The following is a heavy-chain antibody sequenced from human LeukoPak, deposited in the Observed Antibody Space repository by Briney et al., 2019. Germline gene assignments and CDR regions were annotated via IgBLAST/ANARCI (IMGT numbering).Heavy chain of an antibody. J-gene: IGHJ4*02. CDR1: GFTFSDYY. V-gene: IGHV3-23*01. Sequence: GGSLRLSCAASGFTFSDYYMSWIRQAPGKGLEWVSAISGSGGSTYYADSVKGRFTISGDNSKNTLYLQMNSLRAEDTAVYYCAKCGYSYVYREDYWGQGTLVTVSS. CDR2: ISGSGGST. CDR3: AKCGYSYVYREDY. D-gene: IGHD5-18*01.